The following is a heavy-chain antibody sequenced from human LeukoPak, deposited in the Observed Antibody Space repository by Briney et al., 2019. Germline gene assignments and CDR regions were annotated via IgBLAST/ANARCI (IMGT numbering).Heavy chain of an antibody. V-gene: IGHV3-20*01. CDR1: GFTFDDYG. J-gene: IGHJ4*02. D-gene: IGHD3-22*01. Sequence: PGGSLRLSCAASGFTFDDYGMSWVRQAPGKGLEWVSGINWNGGSTGYADSVKGRFTISRDNAKNSLYLQMNSLRAEDTALYHCARSYYYDSSGYYPPYFDYWGQGTLVTVSS. CDR3: ARSYYYDSSGYYPPYFDY. CDR2: INWNGGST.